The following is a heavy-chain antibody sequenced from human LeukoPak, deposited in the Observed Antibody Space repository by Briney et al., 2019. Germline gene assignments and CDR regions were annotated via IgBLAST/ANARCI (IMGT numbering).Heavy chain of an antibody. CDR2: INHSGST. J-gene: IGHJ4*02. CDR1: GGSFSGYY. D-gene: IGHD3-10*01. Sequence: SETLSLTCAVYGGSFSGYYWSWIRQPPGKGLEWIGEINHSGSTNYNPSLKSRVTISVDTSKNQFSLKLSSVTAADTAVYYCARLRRPRRYYYGSGSYYGPDFDYWGQGTLVTVSS. V-gene: IGHV4-34*01. CDR3: ARLRRPRRYYYGSGSYYGPDFDY.